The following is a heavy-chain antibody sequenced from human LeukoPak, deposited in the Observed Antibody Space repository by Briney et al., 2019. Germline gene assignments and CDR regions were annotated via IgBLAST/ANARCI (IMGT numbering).Heavy chain of an antibody. V-gene: IGHV3-30*18. J-gene: IGHJ4*02. CDR1: GFTFSSYG. CDR2: VSYDGSNK. CDR3: AKVTFDY. Sequence: GRSLRLSCAASGFTFSSYGMHWVRQAPGKGLEWVAVVSYDGSNKYYADSVKGRFTISRDNSKNTLYLQMSSLRVEDTAVYYCAKVTFDYWGQGTLVTVSS. D-gene: IGHD3-16*01.